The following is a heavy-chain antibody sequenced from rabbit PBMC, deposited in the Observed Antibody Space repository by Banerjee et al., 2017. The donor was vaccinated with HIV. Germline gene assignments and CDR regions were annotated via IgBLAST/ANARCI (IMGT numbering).Heavy chain of an antibody. V-gene: IGHV1S45*01. Sequence: QEQLEESGGGLVKPAGSLTLTCNASGFSFSSGSWICWVRPAPGKGLEWVACIGAGSSGRTVYASWAKGRFTVSKTSSTTVTLQMTSLTAADTATYFCARDLAGVIGWNFDLWGQGTLVTVS. J-gene: IGHJ4*01. CDR2: IGAGSSGRT. CDR1: GFSFSSGSW. CDR3: ARDLAGVIGWNFDL. D-gene: IGHD1-1*01.